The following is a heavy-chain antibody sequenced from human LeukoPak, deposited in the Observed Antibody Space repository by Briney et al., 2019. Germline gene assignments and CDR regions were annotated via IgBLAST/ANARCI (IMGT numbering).Heavy chain of an antibody. D-gene: IGHD4-23*01. CDR1: GGSFSGYY. J-gene: IGHJ4*02. V-gene: IGHV4-34*01. CDR2: INHSGST. Sequence: SETLSLTCAVYGGSFSGYYWSWIRQPPGKGLEWIGEINHSGSTNYNPSLKSRVTISVDTSKNQFSLKLSSVTAADTAVYYCARGGFYGGDFDYWGQGTLVTVSP. CDR3: ARGGFYGGDFDY.